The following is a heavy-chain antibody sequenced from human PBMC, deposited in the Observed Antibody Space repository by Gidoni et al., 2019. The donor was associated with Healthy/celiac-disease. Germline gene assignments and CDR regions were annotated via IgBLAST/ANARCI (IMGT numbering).Heavy chain of an antibody. CDR3: ARGGSMVRGVIRAFDI. CDR1: GASFSGYY. J-gene: IGHJ3*02. D-gene: IGHD3-10*01. V-gene: IGHV4-34*01. CDR2: INHSGST. Sequence: QVQLQQWGAGLLKPSETLSLTCPVDGASFSGYYWSWYRQPPGKGLEWIGEINHSGSTNYNPSLKSRVTISVDTSKNQFSLKLSSVTAADTAVYYCARGGSMVRGVIRAFDIWGQGTMVTVSS.